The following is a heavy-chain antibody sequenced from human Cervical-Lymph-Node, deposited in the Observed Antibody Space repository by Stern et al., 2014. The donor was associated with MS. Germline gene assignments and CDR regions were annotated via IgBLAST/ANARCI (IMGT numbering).Heavy chain of an antibody. V-gene: IGHV5-51*06. CDR3: ARHVQGFDY. Sequence: EVQLVQSGAEVKKPGESLKISCKLSGYSFTIYYIAWVRQMPGKGLEWMGVIYPYDSDTTYSPSFQGHVPISADKSITTAYRQWSSLRASDTAMYYCARHVQGFDYWGPGTLVPVSS. CDR1: GYSFTIYY. CDR2: IYPYDSDT. J-gene: IGHJ4*02.